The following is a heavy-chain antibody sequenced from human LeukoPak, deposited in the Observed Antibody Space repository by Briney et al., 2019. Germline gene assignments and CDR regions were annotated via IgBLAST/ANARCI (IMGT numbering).Heavy chain of an antibody. V-gene: IGHV3-33*01. J-gene: IGHJ3*02. CDR3: ARDLDDAFDI. CDR2: IWYDGSNK. Sequence: GRSLRLSCAASGFTFSSYGMHWVRQAPGKGLEWVAVIWYDGSNKYYGDSVKGRFTISRDNSKKTLYLQMNSLRAEDTAVYCCARDLDDAFDIWGQGTMVTVSS. CDR1: GFTFSSYG.